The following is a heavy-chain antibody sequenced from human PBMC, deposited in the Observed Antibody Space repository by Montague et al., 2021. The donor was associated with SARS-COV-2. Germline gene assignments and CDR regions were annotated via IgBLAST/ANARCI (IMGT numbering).Heavy chain of an antibody. Sequence: CAISGDSVSSNSATWNWKRQTPSRGLQWLRGSHYRSRWSNDYAVSVRSRIIINPDTSTNQFSLQLSSVTPEDTAVYFCARERWAVGVSFDYWGQGTLVTV. V-gene: IGHV6-1*01. J-gene: IGHJ4*02. D-gene: IGHD1-26*01. CDR1: GDSVSSNSAT. CDR3: ARERWAVGVSFDY. CDR2: SHYRSRWSN.